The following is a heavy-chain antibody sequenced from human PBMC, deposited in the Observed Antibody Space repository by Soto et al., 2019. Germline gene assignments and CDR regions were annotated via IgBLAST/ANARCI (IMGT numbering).Heavy chain of an antibody. Sequence: QLQLQESGPGLVKPSETLSLTCTVSGGSISSSSYYWGWIRQPPGEGLEWIGNIYYSGSTYYNPSLKSRVTISVDTSKNQFSLKLSSVTAADTAVYYCARRVSGSYFHYWGQGTLVTVSS. V-gene: IGHV4-39*01. CDR3: ARRVSGSYFHY. J-gene: IGHJ4*02. CDR1: GGSISSSSYY. CDR2: IYYSGST. D-gene: IGHD1-26*01.